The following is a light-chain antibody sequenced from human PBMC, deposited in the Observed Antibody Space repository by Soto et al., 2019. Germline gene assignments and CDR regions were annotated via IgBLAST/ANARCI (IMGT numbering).Light chain of an antibody. CDR3: QEYSKWPLFT. Sequence: EIVVTQSPGILSVSPGDRATLSCRASQSVGRNLAWYEQKPGQAPTLLVYAASTRATGLPARFSGSGSGPDFTVTISSLQSEDFAVYYCQEYSKWPLFTFGPGPRADIK. CDR2: AAS. J-gene: IGKJ3*01. V-gene: IGKV3-15*01. CDR1: QSVGRN.